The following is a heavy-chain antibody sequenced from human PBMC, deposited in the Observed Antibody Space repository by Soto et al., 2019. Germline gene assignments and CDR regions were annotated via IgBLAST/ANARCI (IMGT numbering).Heavy chain of an antibody. CDR3: AREGNSSDAFDI. CDR2: ISSSSSYI. D-gene: IGHD6-13*01. J-gene: IGHJ3*02. V-gene: IGHV3-21*01. Sequence: GGSLRLSCAASGFTFSSYSMNWVRQAPGKGLEWVSSISSSSSYIYYADSVKGRFTISRDNAKNSLYLQMNSLRAEDTAVYYCAREGNSSDAFDIWGQGTMVTVSS. CDR1: GFTFSSYS.